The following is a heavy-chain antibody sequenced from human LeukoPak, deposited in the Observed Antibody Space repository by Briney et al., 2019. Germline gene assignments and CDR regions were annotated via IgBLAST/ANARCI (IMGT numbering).Heavy chain of an antibody. CDR2: ISASGGST. CDR1: GFTFSIYA. D-gene: IGHD4-17*01. V-gene: IGHV3-23*01. Sequence: PGGSLRLSCAASGFTFSIYAMSWARQAPGKGLEWVSVISASGGSTYYADSVKGRFTISRDNSKNTLYLQMNSLRAEDTAAYYCAEDGYGDYGRRGAFDIWGQGTVVTVSS. J-gene: IGHJ3*02. CDR3: AEDGYGDYGRRGAFDI.